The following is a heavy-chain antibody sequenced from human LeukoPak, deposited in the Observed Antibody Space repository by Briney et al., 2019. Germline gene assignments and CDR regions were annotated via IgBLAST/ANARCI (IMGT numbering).Heavy chain of an antibody. CDR1: GYTSTSYG. CDR2: ISGYNGNT. D-gene: IGHD3-3*01. V-gene: IGHV1-18*01. CDR3: ARDRSPDFWSGDYRDAFDI. J-gene: IGHJ3*02. Sequence: GASVTVSCKASGYTSTSYGISWVRQAPGQGLEWMGWISGYNGNTNSAQKLQGRVSMTTDTSTSTAYMELRSLRSDDTAVYYCARDRSPDFWSGDYRDAFDIWGQGTMVTVSS.